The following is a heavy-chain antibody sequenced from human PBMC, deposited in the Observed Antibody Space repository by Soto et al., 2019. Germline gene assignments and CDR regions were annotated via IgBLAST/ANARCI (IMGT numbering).Heavy chain of an antibody. J-gene: IGHJ4*02. Sequence: QVQLQESGPGLVKPSQTLSLTCTVSGGSISSGGYYWSWIRQLPGKGLEWIGYIFYSGSTYYNPSLKRRVTIAVDPSKNQFSLKLSSVTAADTAVYYCATYGSWSYKPTTFDYWGQVTLVTVSS. CDR2: IFYSGST. D-gene: IGHD3-10*01. CDR3: ATYGSWSYKPTTFDY. V-gene: IGHV4-31*03. CDR1: GGSISSGGYY.